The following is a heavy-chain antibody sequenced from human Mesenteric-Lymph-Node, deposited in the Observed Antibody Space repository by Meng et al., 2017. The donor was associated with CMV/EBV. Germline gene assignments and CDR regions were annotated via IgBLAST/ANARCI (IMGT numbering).Heavy chain of an antibody. CDR1: FSGYY. CDR2: INHSGST. J-gene: IGHJ3*02. CDR3: ARDSMVRGVIIKGINDAFDI. Sequence: FSGYYWSWIRQPPGKGLEWIGEINHSGSTNYNPSLKSRVTISVDTSKNQFSLKLSSVTAADTAVYYCARDSMVRGVIIKGINDAFDIWGQGTMVTVSS. V-gene: IGHV4-34*01. D-gene: IGHD3-10*01.